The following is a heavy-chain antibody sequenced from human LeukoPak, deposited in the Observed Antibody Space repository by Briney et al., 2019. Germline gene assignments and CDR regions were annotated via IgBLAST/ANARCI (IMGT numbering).Heavy chain of an antibody. J-gene: IGHJ4*02. V-gene: IGHV3-23*01. CDR1: GFTFSSCA. D-gene: IGHD3-16*01. CDR2: ISDSGSNT. Sequence: GGSLRLSCTASGFTFSSCAMGWVRQAPGRGLEWVSGISDSGSNTYYADSVKGRFTISRDNSKNTLYLQMNSLRAEDTAVYYCAKDISGLGTAAQLWGQGTLVTVSS. CDR3: AKDISGLGTAAQL.